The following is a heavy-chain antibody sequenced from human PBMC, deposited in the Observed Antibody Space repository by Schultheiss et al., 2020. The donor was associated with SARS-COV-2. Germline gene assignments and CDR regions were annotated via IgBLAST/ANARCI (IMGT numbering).Heavy chain of an antibody. J-gene: IGHJ2*01. V-gene: IGHV3-23*03. Sequence: GESLKISCAASGFTFSSYAMHWVRQAPGKGLEWVSVIYSGGSTYYADSVKGRFTISRDNSKNTLYLQMNSLRAEDTAVYYCAKSFGEAGANQNSQNWYFDLWGRGTLVTVSS. CDR3: AKSFGEAGANQNSQNWYFDL. CDR2: IYSGGST. D-gene: IGHD3-16*01. CDR1: GFTFSSYA.